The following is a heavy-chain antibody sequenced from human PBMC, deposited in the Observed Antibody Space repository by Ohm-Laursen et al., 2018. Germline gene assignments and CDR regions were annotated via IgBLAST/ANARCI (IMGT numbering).Heavy chain of an antibody. V-gene: IGHV3-9*01. CDR1: GFTFDDYA. Sequence: SLRLSCAASGFTFDDYAMHWVRQAPGKGLEWVPGISWNSGSIGYADSVKGRFTISRDNAKNSLYLQMNSLRAEDTALYYCAKDYHYDILTGINYWGQGTLVTVSS. D-gene: IGHD3-9*01. J-gene: IGHJ4*02. CDR3: AKDYHYDILTGINY. CDR2: ISWNSGSI.